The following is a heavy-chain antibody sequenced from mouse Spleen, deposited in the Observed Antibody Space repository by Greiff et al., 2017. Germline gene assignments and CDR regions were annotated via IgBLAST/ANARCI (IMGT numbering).Heavy chain of an antibody. D-gene: IGHD1-1*01. CDR2: ISNGGGST. J-gene: IGHJ1*03. V-gene: IGHV5-12*01. Sequence: EVQLVESGGGLVQPGGSLKLSCAASGFTFSDYYMYWVRQTPEKRLEWVAYISNGGGSTYYPDTVKGRFTISRDNAKNTLYLQMSRLKSEDTAMYYCARPPITTVVHWYFDVWGTGTTVTVSS. CDR3: ARPPITTVVHWYFDV. CDR1: GFTFSDYY.